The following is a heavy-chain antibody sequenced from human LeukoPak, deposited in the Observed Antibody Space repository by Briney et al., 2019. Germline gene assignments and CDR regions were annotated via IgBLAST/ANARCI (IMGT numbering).Heavy chain of an antibody. D-gene: IGHD6-13*01. CDR2: IYYSGST. CDR3: ARVGSSSWYAFYYYMDV. Sequence: SETLSLTCTVSGGSISSYYWSWIRQPPGKGLEWIGYIYYSGSTNYNPSLKSRVTIPVDTSKNQFSLKLSSVTAADTAVYYCARVGSSSWYAFYYYMDVWGKGTTVTVSS. V-gene: IGHV4-59*01. J-gene: IGHJ6*03. CDR1: GGSISSYY.